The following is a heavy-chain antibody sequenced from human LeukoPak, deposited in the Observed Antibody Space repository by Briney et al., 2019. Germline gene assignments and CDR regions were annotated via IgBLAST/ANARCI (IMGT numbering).Heavy chain of an antibody. Sequence: GGSLRLSCAASGFTFSNYAMHWVRQAPGKGLEWVALISSDGSNKHYADSVKGRFTISRDNAKNSLYLQMNSLRAEDTAVYYCAREKDSYGTYYFDFWGQGTLVTVSS. D-gene: IGHD5-18*01. CDR3: AREKDSYGTYYFDF. CDR1: GFTFSNYA. CDR2: ISSDGSNK. J-gene: IGHJ4*02. V-gene: IGHV3-30*03.